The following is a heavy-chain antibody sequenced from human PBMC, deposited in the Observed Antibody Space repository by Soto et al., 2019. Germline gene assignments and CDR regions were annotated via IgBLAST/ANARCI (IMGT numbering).Heavy chain of an antibody. CDR1: GFTFSYYW. V-gene: IGHV3-74*01. CDR2: IHSDGSST. J-gene: IGHJ3*01. CDR3: ARGDRGAFDL. D-gene: IGHD1-26*01. Sequence: EVQLVESGGGLVRPGGSLRLSCAASGFTFSYYWMHWVRQAPGKGLVWVSRIHSDGSSTTYADFVKGRFIISRDNARNTVDLQMNSVRVEDTAXYYCARGDRGAFDLWGQGTVVTVSS.